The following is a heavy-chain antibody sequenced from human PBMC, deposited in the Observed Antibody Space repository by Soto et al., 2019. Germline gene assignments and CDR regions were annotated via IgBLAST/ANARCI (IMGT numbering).Heavy chain of an antibody. CDR3: ASSTRPIAVAGRY. J-gene: IGHJ4*02. D-gene: IGHD6-19*01. CDR2: ISSSSSYI. CDR1: GFTFSSYS. V-gene: IGHV3-21*01. Sequence: EVQLVESGGGLVKPGGSLRLSCAASGFTFSSYSMNWVRQAPGKGLEWVSCISSSSSYIDYADSVKGRFTISRYNAKNSRYLQMNSLRAEDTAVYYCASSTRPIAVAGRYWGQGTLVTGSS.